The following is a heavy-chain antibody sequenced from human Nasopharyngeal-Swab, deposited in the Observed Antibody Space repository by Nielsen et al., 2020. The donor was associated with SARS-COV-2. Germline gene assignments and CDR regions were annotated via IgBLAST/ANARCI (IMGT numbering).Heavy chain of an antibody. CDR1: GFSLSTSGMC. D-gene: IGHD6-13*01. V-gene: IGHV2-70*01. CDR3: ARTPPTIAAHAFDI. Sequence: SGPTLAKPTQTLTLTCTFSGFSLSTSGMCVSWIRQPPGKALEWLALIDWADDQYYSTSLKTRLTISKDTSKNQVVLTVTDMDPADTATYYCARTPPTIAAHAFDIWGQGTMVTVSS. CDR2: IDWADDQ. J-gene: IGHJ3*02.